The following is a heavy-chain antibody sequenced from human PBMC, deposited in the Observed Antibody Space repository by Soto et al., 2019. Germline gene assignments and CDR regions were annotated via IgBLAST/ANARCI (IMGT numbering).Heavy chain of an antibody. J-gene: IGHJ6*03. CDR2: IYYSGST. CDR3: ARVGGGRGPGSYYLYYYYYMDV. D-gene: IGHD3-10*01. V-gene: IGHV4-59*01. CDR1: GGSISSYY. Sequence: QVQLQESGPGLVKPSETLSLTCTVSGGSISSYYWSWIRQPPGKGLEWIGYIYYSGSTNYNPSLKSRVTISVDTSKNQFSLKLSSVTAADTAVYYCARVGGGRGPGSYYLYYYYYMDVWGKGTTVTVSS.